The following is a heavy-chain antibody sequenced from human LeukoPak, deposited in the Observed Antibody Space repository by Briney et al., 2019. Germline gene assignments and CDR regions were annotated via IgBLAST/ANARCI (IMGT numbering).Heavy chain of an antibody. CDR3: ARGEMEMATVDY. Sequence: SVKVSCKASGGTFSSYAISWVRQAPGQGLEWMGGIIPIFGTANYAQKFQGRVTITADKSTSTAYMELSSLRSEDTAVYYCARGEMEMATVDYWGQGTLVTVSS. J-gene: IGHJ4*02. CDR2: IIPIFGTA. D-gene: IGHD5-24*01. V-gene: IGHV1-69*06. CDR1: GGTFSSYA.